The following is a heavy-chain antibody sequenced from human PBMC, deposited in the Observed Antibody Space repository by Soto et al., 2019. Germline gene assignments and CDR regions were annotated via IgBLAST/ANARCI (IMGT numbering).Heavy chain of an antibody. CDR2: VYYRGRS. J-gene: IGHJ4*02. D-gene: IGHD4-17*01. CDR1: GGSVTNSSYY. Sequence: ETLSLTCTVSGGSVTNSSYYWGWIRQSPGKGLEWIGSVYYRGRSYSKSSVKSRVTISVDTSKNRFSLSLNSVTASDTAVYFCVSQRTTVPTQAYFDYWGPGALVTVSS. V-gene: IGHV4-39*01. CDR3: VSQRTTVPTQAYFDY.